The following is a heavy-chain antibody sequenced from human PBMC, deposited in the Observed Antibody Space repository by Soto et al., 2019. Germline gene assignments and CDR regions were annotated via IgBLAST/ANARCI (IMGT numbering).Heavy chain of an antibody. CDR2: VYYRGRS. J-gene: IGHJ4*02. D-gene: IGHD4-17*01. CDR1: GGSVTNSSYY. Sequence: ETLSLTCTVSGGSVTNSSYYWGWIRQSPGKGLEWIGSVYYRGRSYSKSSVKSRVTISVDTSKNRFSLSLNSVTASDTAVYFCVSQRTTVPTQAYFDYWGPGALVTVSS. V-gene: IGHV4-39*01. CDR3: VSQRTTVPTQAYFDY.